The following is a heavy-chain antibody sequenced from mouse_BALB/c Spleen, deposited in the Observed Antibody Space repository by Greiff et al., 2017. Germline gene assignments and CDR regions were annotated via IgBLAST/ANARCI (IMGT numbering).Heavy chain of an antibody. CDR2: ISDGGSYT. CDR1: GFTFSDCY. CDR3: ARENYYGSTPFDY. D-gene: IGHD1-1*01. V-gene: IGHV5-4*02. J-gene: IGHJ2*01. Sequence: EVMLVESGGGLVKPGGSLKLSCAASGFTFSDCYMYWVRQTPEKRLEWVATISDGGSYTYYPDSVKGRFTISRDNAKNNLYLQMSSLKSEDTAMYYCARENYYGSTPFDYWGQGTTLTVSS.